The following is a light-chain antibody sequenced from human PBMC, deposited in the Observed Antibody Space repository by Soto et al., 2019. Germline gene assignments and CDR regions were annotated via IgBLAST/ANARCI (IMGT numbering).Light chain of an antibody. V-gene: IGLV2-23*01. CDR1: SSDVGSYNL. CDR3: YSYAGEYLDV. Sequence: QSALTQPASVSASPGQSITIPCTGTSSDVGSYNLVSWSQQHPGKVRKLPIYEGTKRPAGLADRFSGSKSGTTASLTISGLQAEDEAHYYCYSYAGEYLDVFVTGTKVTVL. CDR2: EGT. J-gene: IGLJ1*01.